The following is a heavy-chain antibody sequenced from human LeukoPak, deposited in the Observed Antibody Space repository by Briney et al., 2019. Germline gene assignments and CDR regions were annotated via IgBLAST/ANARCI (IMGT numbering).Heavy chain of an antibody. J-gene: IGHJ4*02. CDR1: GFTFSSHA. D-gene: IGHD4-17*01. V-gene: IGHV3-23*02. CDR2: ISGNGAGT. Sequence: PGGSLRLSCTPSGFTFSSHAMSWVRQAPGKGLEWVSGISGNGAGTYYGDSVKGRFTISRDNSKNTLYLQMNSLRAEDTAVYYCARDRDYGDNSLDYWGQGTLVTVSS. CDR3: ARDRDYGDNSLDY.